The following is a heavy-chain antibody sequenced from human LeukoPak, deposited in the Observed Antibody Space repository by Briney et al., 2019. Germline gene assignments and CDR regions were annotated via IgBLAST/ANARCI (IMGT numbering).Heavy chain of an antibody. CDR2: IYPGDSDT. CDR1: GFNFTSYW. CDR3: ARNYYYMDV. V-gene: IGHV5-51*01. J-gene: IGHJ6*03. Sequence: GESLEISWWGSGFNFTSYWIGGVRQVPGKGLEWVVIIYPGDSDTRYSPSSQGQVTTSADKSISTASLQWSSLKASDTAMYYCARNYYYMDVWGKGTTVTVSS.